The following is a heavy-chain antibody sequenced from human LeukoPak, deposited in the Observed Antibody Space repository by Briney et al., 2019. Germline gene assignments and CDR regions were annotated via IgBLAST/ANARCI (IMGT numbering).Heavy chain of an antibody. V-gene: IGHV3-7*01. CDR3: ARIGLGYYYFDY. D-gene: IGHD1-26*01. Sequence: TGGSLRLSCAAPGFTFSSYWMSWVRQAPGKGLEWVANIKQDGSEKYYVDSVKGRFTIPRDNAKNSLYLQMNSLRAEDTAVYYCARIGLGYYYFDYWGQGTLVTVSS. J-gene: IGHJ4*02. CDR2: IKQDGSEK. CDR1: GFTFSSYW.